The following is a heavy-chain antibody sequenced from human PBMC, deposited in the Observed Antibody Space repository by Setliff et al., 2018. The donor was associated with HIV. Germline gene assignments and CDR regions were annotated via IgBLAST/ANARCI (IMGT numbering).Heavy chain of an antibody. V-gene: IGHV4-59*08. CDR3: ARGSRGYSYAYYYYYMDV. J-gene: IGHJ6*03. CDR2: IYYSGST. CDR1: GGSISSYY. Sequence: SLTCTVSGGSISSYYWSWIRQPPGKGLEWTGYIYYSGSTNYNPSLKSRVTISVDTSKNQFSLKLSSVTAADTAVYYCARGSRGYSYAYYYYYMDVWGKGTTVTVSS. D-gene: IGHD5-18*01.